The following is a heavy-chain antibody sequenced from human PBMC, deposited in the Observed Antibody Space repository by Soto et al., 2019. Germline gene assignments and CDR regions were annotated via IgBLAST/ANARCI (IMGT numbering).Heavy chain of an antibody. CDR2: ISGSGGST. V-gene: IGHV3-23*01. CDR1: GFTFSSCA. J-gene: IGHJ6*03. Sequence: GGSLILSCAASGFTFSSCAMSWVRQAPGKGLEWVSAISGSGGSTYYADSVKGRFTISRDNSKNTLYLQMNSLRAEDTAVYYCAKLFPRDIVVVPAAILHYYYMDVWGKGTTVTVSS. CDR3: AKLFPRDIVVVPAAILHYYYMDV. D-gene: IGHD2-2*01.